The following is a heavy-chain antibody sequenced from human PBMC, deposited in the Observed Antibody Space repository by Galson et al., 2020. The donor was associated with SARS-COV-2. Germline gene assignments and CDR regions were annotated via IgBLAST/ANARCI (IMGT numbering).Heavy chain of an antibody. CDR3: AIVPLLGDCSAGGGSCYRCDY. Sequence: ASVKVSCEASGYTFTDYDINWVRQAAGQGLEWMGWMNPNSGNTGYAQKFQGRVTMTRNSAISTAYMELSSLRYDDTAMYFFAIVPLLGDCSAGGGSCYRCDYWGQGSLVTVSS. D-gene: IGHD2-15*01. CDR2: MNPNSGNT. CDR1: GYTFTDYD. J-gene: IGHJ4*02. V-gene: IGHV1-8*01.